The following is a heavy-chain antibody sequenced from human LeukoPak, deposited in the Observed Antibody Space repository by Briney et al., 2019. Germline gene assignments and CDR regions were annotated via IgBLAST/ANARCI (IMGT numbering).Heavy chain of an antibody. Sequence: GGSLRLSCAASGFTFSSYGMHWVRQAPGKGLEWVAVISYDGSNKYYADSVKGRFTISRDNSKNTLYLQMNSLRAEDTAVYYCAREPITVAHRFDPWGQGTLVTVSS. V-gene: IGHV3-30*03. CDR1: GFTFSSYG. CDR2: ISYDGSNK. CDR3: AREPITVAHRFDP. J-gene: IGHJ5*02. D-gene: IGHD6-19*01.